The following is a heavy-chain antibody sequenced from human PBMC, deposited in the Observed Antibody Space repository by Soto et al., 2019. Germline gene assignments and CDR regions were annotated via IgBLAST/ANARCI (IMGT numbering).Heavy chain of an antibody. J-gene: IGHJ5*02. D-gene: IGHD2-15*01. CDR3: AKNPSLIVVEWFDP. Sequence: EVQLLESGGGLVQPGGSLRVSCTASGFTFSNYGMSWVRQAAGKGLEWVSSISGSGGGIYYADSVRGRFTISRDNSKNTLYLQMNDLRVEDTAVYYCAKNPSLIVVEWFDPWGQGTLVTVSS. V-gene: IGHV3-23*01. CDR2: ISGSGGGI. CDR1: GFTFSNYG.